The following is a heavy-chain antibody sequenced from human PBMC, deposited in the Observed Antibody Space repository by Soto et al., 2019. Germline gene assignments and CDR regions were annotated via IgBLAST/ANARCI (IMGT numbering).Heavy chain of an antibody. CDR1: GFSFITYA. D-gene: IGHD2-2*01. CDR2: ISGSGDSANGDRT. CDR3: ARASYCTTTSCLEDV. V-gene: IGHV3-23*01. Sequence: GGSLRLSCAASGFSFITYAMSWVRQAPGKGLEWVSSISGSGDSANGDRTYYADSVRGRFSISRDNSKNTLYLQMNSLRAEDTAVYYCARASYCTTTSCLEDVWGQGTTVTVSS. J-gene: IGHJ6*02.